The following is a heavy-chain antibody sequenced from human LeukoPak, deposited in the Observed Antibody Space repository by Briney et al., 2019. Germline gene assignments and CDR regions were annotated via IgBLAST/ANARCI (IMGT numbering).Heavy chain of an antibody. D-gene: IGHD1-26*01. CDR1: GGSISRYY. J-gene: IGHJ3*02. CDR2: IYYSGST. CDR3: ARDVVGITGAFDI. V-gene: IGHV4-59*01. Sequence: SETLSLTCTVSGGSISRYYWSWIRQPPGKGLEWIGYIYYSGSTNYNPSLKSRVTISVDTSKNQFSLKLISVTAADTAVYYCARDVVGITGAFDIWGQGTMVTVPS.